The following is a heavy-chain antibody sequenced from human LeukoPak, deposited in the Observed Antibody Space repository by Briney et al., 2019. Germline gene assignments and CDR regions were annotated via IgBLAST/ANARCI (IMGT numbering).Heavy chain of an antibody. J-gene: IGHJ4*02. CDR1: GGSISSDSYY. CDR2: IYYSGST. V-gene: IGHV4-39*01. CDR3: ASLAVAGLSEGY. Sequence: SETLSLTCTVSGGSISSDSYYWAWIRQLPGKGLEWIASIYYSGSTNYNPSLKSRVTISVDTSRNQFSLKLSSVTAADTAVYYCASLAVAGLSEGYWGQGTLVIVSS. D-gene: IGHD6-19*01.